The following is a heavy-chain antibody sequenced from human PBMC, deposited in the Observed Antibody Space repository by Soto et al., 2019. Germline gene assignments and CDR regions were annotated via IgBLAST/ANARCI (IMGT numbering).Heavy chain of an antibody. CDR1: GGLISGGGYF. J-gene: IGHJ1*01. D-gene: IGHD1-26*01. CDR2: MYHSGSP. Sequence: PSETLSLTCAVSGGLISGGGYFWTWIRQPPGKGLEWIGYMYHSGSPLYNPSLKSRATISIDLSKNQFSLNLASVTAADTAVYCGARDGSKGYFELEPWGQGTLVTVSS. CDR3: ARDGSKGYFELEP. V-gene: IGHV4-30-2*01.